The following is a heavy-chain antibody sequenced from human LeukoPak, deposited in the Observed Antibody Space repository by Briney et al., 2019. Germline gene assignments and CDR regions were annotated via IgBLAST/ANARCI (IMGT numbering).Heavy chain of an antibody. V-gene: IGHV3-66*01. Sequence: GGSLRLSCAASGFSVSSNYLSWVRQAPGKGLGWVSVLYGTGKTYYADSVKGRFTISRDNSKNTLYLQVNSLRAEDTAVYYCARENCDGGYCYDPYYFDYWGQGTLVTVSS. CDR3: ARENCDGGYCYDPYYFDY. CDR2: LYGTGKT. D-gene: IGHD2-21*02. CDR1: GFSVSSNY. J-gene: IGHJ4*02.